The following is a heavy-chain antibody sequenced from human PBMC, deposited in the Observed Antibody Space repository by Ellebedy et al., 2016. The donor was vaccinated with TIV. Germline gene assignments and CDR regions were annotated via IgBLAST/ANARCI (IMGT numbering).Heavy chain of an antibody. D-gene: IGHD5-12*01. CDR1: GFTFSNYV. J-gene: IGHJ3*02. Sequence: GESLKISCVASGFTFSNYVMHWVRQAPGKGPAWVAMIRSDSSNEYYADSVRGRFTISRDNSKNTLYLRMNSLRHEDTALYYCISEIVGDGFDNWGQGTMVTVSS. CDR3: ISEIVGDGFDN. V-gene: IGHV3-30*02. CDR2: IRSDSSNE.